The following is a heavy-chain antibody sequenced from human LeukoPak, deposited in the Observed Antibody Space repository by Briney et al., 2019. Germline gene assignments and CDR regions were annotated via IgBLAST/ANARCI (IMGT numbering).Heavy chain of an antibody. CDR1: GFTFSSYG. CDR3: AKERNSVGPYYFDY. CDR2: ISYDGSNK. V-gene: IGHV3-30*18. D-gene: IGHD2-15*01. Sequence: GRSLRLSCAASGFTFSSYGMHWVRQAPGKGLEWVAVISYDGSNKYYADFVKGRFTISRDNSKNTLYLQMNSLRAEDTAVYYCAKERNSVGPYYFDYWGQGTLVTVSS. J-gene: IGHJ4*02.